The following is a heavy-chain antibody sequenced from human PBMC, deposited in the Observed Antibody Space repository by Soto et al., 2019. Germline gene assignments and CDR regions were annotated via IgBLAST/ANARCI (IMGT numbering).Heavy chain of an antibody. J-gene: IGHJ6*02. CDR1: GYTFTSYD. V-gene: IGHV1-8*01. D-gene: IGHD1-7*01. CDR2: MNPNSGNT. Sequence: ASVKVSCKASGYTFTSYDINWVRQATGQGLEWMGWMNPNSGNTGYAQKFQGRVTMTRNTSISTAYMELSSLRSEDTAVYYCASLYNWNYWGYYYCMDVWGQGTTVTVSS. CDR3: ASLYNWNYWGYYYCMDV.